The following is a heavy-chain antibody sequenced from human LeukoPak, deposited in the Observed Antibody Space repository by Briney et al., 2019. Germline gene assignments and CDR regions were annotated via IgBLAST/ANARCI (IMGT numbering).Heavy chain of an antibody. Sequence: SETLSLTCTVSGPSISSYYWSWIRHPPGGGREWIGCIYYSGSTDYTPSLKSRVTISVDTSKNQFYLKLSSVTAAATAVYYCARGPNYPSPSPFDYWGQGTLVTVSS. CDR3: ARGPNYPSPSPFDY. CDR2: IYYSGST. D-gene: IGHD5-24*01. V-gene: IGHV4-59*08. J-gene: IGHJ4*02. CDR1: GPSISSYY.